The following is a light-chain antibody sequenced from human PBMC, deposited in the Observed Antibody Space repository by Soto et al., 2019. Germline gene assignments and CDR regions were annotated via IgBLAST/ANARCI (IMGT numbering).Light chain of an antibody. J-gene: IGKJ1*01. CDR2: DAS. CDR1: QSVSSN. CDR3: QQYNNWPQT. Sequence: EIVMTQSPATLSVSPGERATLSCRASQSVSSNLAWYQQKPGQAPMLLIYDASTRATDIPARFSGSGSGTEFTLTISSLQSEDLAVYFCQQYNNWPQTFGQGTKVDIK. V-gene: IGKV3-15*01.